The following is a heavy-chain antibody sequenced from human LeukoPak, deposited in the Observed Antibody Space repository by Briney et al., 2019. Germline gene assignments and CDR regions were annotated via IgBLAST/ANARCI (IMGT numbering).Heavy chain of an antibody. CDR3: AKDRHFFGSGSPGLDY. Sequence: PGGSLRLSCAASGFTFSSYARNWVRQAPGKGLEWFSAINGNGCYTYYAYPVKGRFTISRDNSKNTLYLQMNSLRAEDTAVYYCAKDRHFFGSGSPGLDYWGQGTLVTVSS. J-gene: IGHJ4*02. D-gene: IGHD3-10*01. CDR2: INGNGCYT. CDR1: GFTFSSYA. V-gene: IGHV3-23*01.